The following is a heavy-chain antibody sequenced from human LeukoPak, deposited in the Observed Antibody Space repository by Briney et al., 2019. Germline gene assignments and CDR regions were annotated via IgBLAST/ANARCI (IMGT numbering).Heavy chain of an antibody. J-gene: IGHJ4*02. Sequence: GGSLRLSCAASGITFSSYAMSWVRQAPGKGLEWLSAISGSGGSPYYVDSVKGRFTVSRDNSKNTLYLQMNNLRAEDTAVYYCAKGGYSYGHVPFDYWGQGTLVTV. CDR1: GITFSSYA. CDR2: ISGSGGSP. CDR3: AKGGYSYGHVPFDY. D-gene: IGHD5-18*01. V-gene: IGHV3-23*01.